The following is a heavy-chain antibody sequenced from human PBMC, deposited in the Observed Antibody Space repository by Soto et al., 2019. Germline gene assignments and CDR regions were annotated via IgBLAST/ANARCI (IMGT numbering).Heavy chain of an antibody. V-gene: IGHV3-11*01. D-gene: IGHD4-17*01. CDR2: IGGRGRTI. CDR1: GFTFSDYY. J-gene: IGHJ4*02. Sequence: PGGSLRLSCAASGFTFSDYYMSWIRQAPGKGLEWVSYIGGRGRTINYADSVKGRFTISRDNAKKSLYLQMNSLRAEDTAVYYCARAYGPYYFDYWGQGTLVTVSS. CDR3: ARAYGPYYFDY.